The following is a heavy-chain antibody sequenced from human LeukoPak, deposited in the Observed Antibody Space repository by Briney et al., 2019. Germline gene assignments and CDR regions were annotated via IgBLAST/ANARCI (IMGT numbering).Heavy chain of an antibody. Sequence: GGSLRLSCAASGFTVSSNYMSWVRQAPGKGLEWVSVIYSGGSTYYADSVKGRFTISRDNSKNTLYLQMNSLRAEDTAVYYCARWGTDYDFWSGYYKGAFDIWGQGTMVTVSS. CDR1: GFTVSSNY. D-gene: IGHD3-3*01. V-gene: IGHV3-66*01. CDR3: ARWGTDYDFWSGYYKGAFDI. CDR2: IYSGGST. J-gene: IGHJ3*02.